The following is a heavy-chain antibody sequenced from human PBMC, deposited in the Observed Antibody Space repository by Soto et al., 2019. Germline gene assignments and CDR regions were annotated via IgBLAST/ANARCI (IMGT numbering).Heavy chain of an antibody. Sequence: QITLKESGPALVKPTQTLTLTCTFSGFSLSTNGVAVGWIRQPPGKALDWLALIYWDDDRRYSPSLKGRLTITKDTSKNQVVLTMTNMDPVDTATYYCAHSPASSSWPHPYWFDSWGQGTLVTVSS. V-gene: IGHV2-5*02. J-gene: IGHJ5*01. CDR2: IYWDDDR. CDR3: AHSPASSSWPHPYWFDS. CDR1: GFSLSTNGVA. D-gene: IGHD6-13*01.